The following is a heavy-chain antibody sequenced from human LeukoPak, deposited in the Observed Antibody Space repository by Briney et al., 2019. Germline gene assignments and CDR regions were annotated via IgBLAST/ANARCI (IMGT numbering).Heavy chain of an antibody. CDR2: ISPSGGT. Sequence: ASMKVSCKASGYTFTSYYMHWVRQAPGQGLDWMGIISPSGGTVYAQKFRGRVTMTGDTSTSTVYMELSSLRSDDTAVYYCARGGPQWLILRKRFYFDFWGQGTLVTVSS. J-gene: IGHJ4*02. CDR3: ARGGPQWLILRKRFYFDF. V-gene: IGHV1-46*01. CDR1: GYTFTSYY. D-gene: IGHD6-19*01.